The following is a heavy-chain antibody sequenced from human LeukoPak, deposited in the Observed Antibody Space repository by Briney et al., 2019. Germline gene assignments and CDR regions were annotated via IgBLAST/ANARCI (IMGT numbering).Heavy chain of an antibody. CDR1: GYTFTGYY. J-gene: IGHJ4*02. CDR2: INPNSSGT. Sequence: ASVKVSCKASGYTFTGYYIHWVRQAPGQGFEWMGWINPNSSGTNYAQKFQGRVTMTRDTSISTAYMELSSLRSDDTAVYYCARDRESDLDYWGQGALVTVSS. D-gene: IGHD3-10*01. CDR3: ARDRESDLDY. V-gene: IGHV1-2*02.